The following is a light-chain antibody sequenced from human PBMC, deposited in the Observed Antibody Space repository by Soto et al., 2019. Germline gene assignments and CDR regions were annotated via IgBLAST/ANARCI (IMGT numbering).Light chain of an antibody. CDR3: QQTYSFPRT. CDR2: IAS. J-gene: IGKJ1*01. Sequence: DIQMTQSPSSLSASVGDRVTITCRASQSITNYLNWYQQKPGRAPELLIYIASSLQSGVPSRFSGSGSGTEFTLTISSLQPEDFATYYCQQTYSFPRTFGQGTKVEIK. V-gene: IGKV1-39*01. CDR1: QSITNY.